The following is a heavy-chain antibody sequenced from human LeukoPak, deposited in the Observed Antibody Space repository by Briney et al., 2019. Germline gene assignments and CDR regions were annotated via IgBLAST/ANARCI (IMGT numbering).Heavy chain of an antibody. V-gene: IGHV3-48*02. CDR1: GFTFSGYS. CDR2: IVTSGSTI. CDR3: ARGYSSDN. J-gene: IGHJ4*02. Sequence: GGSLRLSCAASGFTFSGYSMNWVRQAPGKGLEWVSYIVTSGSTIYYADSVKGRFTISRDNAKNSLYLQMNSLRDEDTAVYYCARGYSSDNWGQGTLVTVSS. D-gene: IGHD2-21*01.